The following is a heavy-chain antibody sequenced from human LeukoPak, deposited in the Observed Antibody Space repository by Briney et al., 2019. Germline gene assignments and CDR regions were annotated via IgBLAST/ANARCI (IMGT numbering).Heavy chain of an antibody. CDR1: GFTFSSYA. Sequence: PGGSLRLSCPASGFTFSSYAMHWVRQAPGKGLEYVSAISSNGGSTYYADSVKGRFTISRDNSKNTLYLQMSSLRAEDTAVYYCVKGRITMIVGVLGYWGQGTLVTVSS. J-gene: IGHJ4*02. CDR3: VKGRITMIVGVLGY. CDR2: ISSNGGST. V-gene: IGHV3-64D*06. D-gene: IGHD3-22*01.